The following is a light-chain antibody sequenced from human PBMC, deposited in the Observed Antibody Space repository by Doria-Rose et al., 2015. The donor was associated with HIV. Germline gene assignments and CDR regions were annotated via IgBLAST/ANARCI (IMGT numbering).Light chain of an antibody. CDR1: QSVSSSY. Sequence: TQSPGTLSLSPGERATLSCRASQSVSSSYLAWYQQEPGQAPRPLIYGASSRATGIPGRFSGSGSGTDFTLTISRLEPEDFAVYYCQQYGSSPLTFGGGTKVEIK. V-gene: IGKV3-20*01. CDR3: QQYGSSPLT. CDR2: GAS. J-gene: IGKJ4*01.